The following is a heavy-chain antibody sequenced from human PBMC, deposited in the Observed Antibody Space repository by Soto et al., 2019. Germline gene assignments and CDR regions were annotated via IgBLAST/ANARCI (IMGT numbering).Heavy chain of an antibody. CDR1: GFTFSSYA. CDR3: AGHGIVVVTAIASNYYYGMDV. J-gene: IGHJ6*02. V-gene: IGHV3-23*01. D-gene: IGHD2-21*02. Sequence: PGGSLRLSXAASGFTFSSYAMSWVRQAPGKGLEWVSAISGSGGSTYYADSVKGRFTISRDNSKNTLYLQMNSLRAEDTAVYYCAGHGIVVVTAIASNYYYGMDVWGQGTTVTVSS. CDR2: ISGSGGST.